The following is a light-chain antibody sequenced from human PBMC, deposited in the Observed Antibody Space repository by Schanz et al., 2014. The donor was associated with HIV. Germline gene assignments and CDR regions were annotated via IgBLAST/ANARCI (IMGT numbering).Light chain of an antibody. J-gene: IGKJ4*01. CDR2: GAS. CDR1: QSLTTNY. V-gene: IGKV3-20*01. CDR3: QQYYSSPLT. Sequence: EIVLTQSPGTLSLSPGERATLSCRASQSLTTNYLAWYQQKLGQAPRLLIFGASSRATGIPDRFSGSGSGTEFTLTISSLQSEDFAVYYCQQYYSSPLTFGGGTKVEIK.